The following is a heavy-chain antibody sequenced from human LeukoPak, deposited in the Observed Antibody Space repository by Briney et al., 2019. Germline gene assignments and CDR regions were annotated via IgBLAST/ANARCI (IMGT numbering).Heavy chain of an antibody. D-gene: IGHD6-19*01. CDR1: GFTVSSNY. CDR2: IYSDGST. CDR3: ARETLIAVPTSPFYGMDV. J-gene: IGHJ6*02. V-gene: IGHV3-66*02. Sequence: GGSLRLSCAASGFTVSSNYMSWVRQAPGKGLEWVSVIYSDGSTYYADSVKGRFTISRDNSKNTLYLQMNSLRAEDTAVYYCARETLIAVPTSPFYGMDVWGQGTTVTVSS.